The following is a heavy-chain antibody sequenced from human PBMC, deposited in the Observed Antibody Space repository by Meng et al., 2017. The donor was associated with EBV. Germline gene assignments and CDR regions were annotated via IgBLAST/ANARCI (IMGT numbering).Heavy chain of an antibody. CDR2: INTYSGKA. CDR3: ARGVEDNGYLYRFDS. CDR1: GYTICTYT. D-gene: IGHD2-15*01. Sequence: QVELVQVGSELKRPGASVKVSCKASGYTICTYTNNWMRQVHGQGLEWMGWINTYSGKATFAQGFTGRFVFSLDTPVTTAYLQISGLKTEDSAVYYCARGVEDNGYLYRFDSWGQGTLVTVSS. J-gene: IGHJ4*02. V-gene: IGHV7-4-1*02.